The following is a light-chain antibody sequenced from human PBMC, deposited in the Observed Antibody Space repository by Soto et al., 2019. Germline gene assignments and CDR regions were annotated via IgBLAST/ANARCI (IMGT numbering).Light chain of an antibody. CDR3: QQYNSYSWT. V-gene: IGKV1-5*01. CDR2: DAS. J-gene: IGKJ1*01. CDR1: QSISSW. Sequence: DVRMTQSPATLSASVGDRVTITCRASQSISSWLAWYQQKPGKAPKLLIYDASSLESGVPSRFSGSGSGTEFTLTISSLQPDDFATYYCQQYNSYSWTFGQGTNVAI.